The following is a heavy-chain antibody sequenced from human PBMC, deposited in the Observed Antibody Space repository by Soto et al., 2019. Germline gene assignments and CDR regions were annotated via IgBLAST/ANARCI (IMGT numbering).Heavy chain of an antibody. CDR3: VKDYSHGRFPDY. J-gene: IGHJ4*02. CDR1: GFNLKDYG. V-gene: IGHV3-64D*06. CDR2: STYVGGTP. Sequence: EESGGGLVQPGGSLRLSCSASGFNLKDYGMHWVRQAPGKGLEQVAASTYVGGTPYYAQSVKGRFTVSRDNSKNTLYLQMGSLRPEDTGTYFCVKDYSHGRFPDYWGQGTLVTVSS. D-gene: IGHD1-26*01.